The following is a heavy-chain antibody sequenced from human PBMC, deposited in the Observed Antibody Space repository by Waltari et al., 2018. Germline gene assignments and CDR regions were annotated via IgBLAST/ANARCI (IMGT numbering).Heavy chain of an antibody. CDR2: INTDGSSA. Sequence: EVQLVESGGGLVQPGGSPRLSCEASGFTLSSSYMHWVRQVPGKGLVGVSRINTDGSSANYADSVKGRFTISRDNGKNTLYLQMNSLRAEDTAVYYCARDGGGNGYIHYWGQGTLVTVSS. CDR3: ARDGGGNGYIHY. D-gene: IGHD3-16*01. CDR1: GFTLSSSY. J-gene: IGHJ4*02. V-gene: IGHV3-74*01.